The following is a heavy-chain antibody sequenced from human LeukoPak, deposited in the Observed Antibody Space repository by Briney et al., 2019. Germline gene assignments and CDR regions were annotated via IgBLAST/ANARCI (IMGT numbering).Heavy chain of an antibody. CDR1: GGSFSGYY. D-gene: IGHD3-22*01. CDR3: ARGCDSSGYPYYFDY. V-gene: IGHV4-34*01. J-gene: IGHJ4*02. CDR2: INHSGST. Sequence: PSETLSLTCAVYGGSFSGYYWSWIRQPPGKGLEWIGEINHSGSTNYNPSLKSRVTISVDTSKNQFSLKLSSVTAADTAVYYCARGCDSSGYPYYFDYWGQGTLVTVSS.